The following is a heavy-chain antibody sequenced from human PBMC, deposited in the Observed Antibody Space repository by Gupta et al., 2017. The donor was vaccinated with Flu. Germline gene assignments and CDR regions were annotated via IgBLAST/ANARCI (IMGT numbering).Heavy chain of an antibody. V-gene: IGHV1-69*01. J-gene: IGHJ4*02. Sequence: LEWIEGIIPIFGTANYAQKFQGRVTITADESTSTAYMELSSLRSQDTAVYYCARGDYYDSRGGAWFKLGFDYWGQGTLVTVSS. CDR2: IIPIFGTA. D-gene: IGHD3-22*01. CDR3: ARGDYYDSRGGAWFKLGFDY.